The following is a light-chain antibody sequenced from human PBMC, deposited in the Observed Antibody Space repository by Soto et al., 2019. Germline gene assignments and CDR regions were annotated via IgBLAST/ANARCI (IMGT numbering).Light chain of an antibody. CDR3: QQYYNTPLT. CDR1: QSVLSSSNNKNY. V-gene: IGKV4-1*01. J-gene: IGKJ4*01. CDR2: WAS. Sequence: DIVVTQSPDSPAASLGEGATIDCKSSQSVLSSSNNKNYLAWYRQKPGQPPKVLIYWASTRESGVPDRFRGSGSGTDFTLTISSLQAEDVGVYYCQQYYNTPLTFGGGTRVESK.